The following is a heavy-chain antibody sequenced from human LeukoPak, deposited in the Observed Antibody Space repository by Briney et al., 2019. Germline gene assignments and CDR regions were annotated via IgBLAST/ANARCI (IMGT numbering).Heavy chain of an antibody. V-gene: IGHV1-2*02. D-gene: IGHD2-2*01. CDR2: INPNSGGA. CDR3: ARVSQLLALNYYYYMDV. J-gene: IGHJ6*03. CDR1: GYTFTGYY. Sequence: ASVKVSCKASGYTFTGYYMHWVRQAPGQGLEWVGWINPNSGGANYAQKFQGRVTMTRDTSISTAYMELSRLRSDDTAVYYCARVSQLLALNYYYYMDVWGKGTTVTVSS.